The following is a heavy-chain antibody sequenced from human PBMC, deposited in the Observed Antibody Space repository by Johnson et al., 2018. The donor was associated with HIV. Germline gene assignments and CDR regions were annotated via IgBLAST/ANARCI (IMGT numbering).Heavy chain of an antibody. CDR3: AGPYNWRNDYGAFDI. CDR2: IYIGGNT. D-gene: IGHD1-20*01. V-gene: IGHV3-53*01. Sequence: EVQLVESGGGLMQPGGSLRLSCAASALSVSTNYISWVRQAPGKGLEWISVIYIGGNTYYADSVRGRFTISRDSSKNTVYLQMNSLRAEDTAVYFCAGPYNWRNDYGAFDIWGQGTMVTVSS. CDR1: ALSVSTNY. J-gene: IGHJ3*02.